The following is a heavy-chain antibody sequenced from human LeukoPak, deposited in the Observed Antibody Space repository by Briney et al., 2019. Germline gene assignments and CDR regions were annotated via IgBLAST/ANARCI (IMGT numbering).Heavy chain of an antibody. Sequence: SETLSLTCTVSGGSISSGSYYWSWIRQPAGKGLEWIGRIYTSGSTNYNPSLESRVTISVDTSKNQFSLKLSSVTAADTAVYYCARLYDSSGPYYYYYYMDVWGKGTTVTVSS. CDR3: ARLYDSSGPYYYYYYMDV. CDR1: GGSISSGSYY. V-gene: IGHV4-61*02. J-gene: IGHJ6*03. CDR2: IYTSGST. D-gene: IGHD3-22*01.